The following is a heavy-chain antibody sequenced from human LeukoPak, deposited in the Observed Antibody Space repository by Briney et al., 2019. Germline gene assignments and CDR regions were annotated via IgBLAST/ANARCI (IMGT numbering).Heavy chain of an antibody. CDR3: ATAGSSELLWDYAMDV. J-gene: IGHJ6*02. D-gene: IGHD3-10*01. V-gene: IGHV3-53*04. Sequence: GGPLRLSCAASEFTVSSNYMSWVRQAPGKGLEWVSLIYAGGSTYYADAVKGRFTISRHNSKNTLHLQMNSLRVEDTAVYYCATAGSSELLWDYAMDVWGQGTTVTVSS. CDR1: EFTVSSNY. CDR2: IYAGGST.